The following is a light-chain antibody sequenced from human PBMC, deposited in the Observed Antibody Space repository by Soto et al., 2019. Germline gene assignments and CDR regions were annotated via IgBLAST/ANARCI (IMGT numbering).Light chain of an antibody. J-gene: IGKJ2*01. CDR2: GAS. Sequence: EIVLTQSPGTLSLPPGERAALSCRASQTLDTDYLTWYQHKPGQAPRLLIFGASSRATGIPDRFSGSGPGTEFTLTISRLGPEDSAVYYCQQFDGSPYTFGQGTK. CDR3: QQFDGSPYT. V-gene: IGKV3-20*01. CDR1: QTLDTDY.